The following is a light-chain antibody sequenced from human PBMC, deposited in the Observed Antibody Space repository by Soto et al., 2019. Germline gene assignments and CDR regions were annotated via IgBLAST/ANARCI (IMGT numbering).Light chain of an antibody. V-gene: IGKV3-20*01. CDR2: DAS. Sequence: EIVLTQSPGTLSLSPGERATLSCRASQSVSSSYLAWYQQKPGQAPRVLIYDASNRVTGIPARFSGSGSGTEFTLTISSLQSEDFAVYYCQHYQNLWAFGQGTKV. CDR3: QHYQNLWA. CDR1: QSVSSSY. J-gene: IGKJ1*01.